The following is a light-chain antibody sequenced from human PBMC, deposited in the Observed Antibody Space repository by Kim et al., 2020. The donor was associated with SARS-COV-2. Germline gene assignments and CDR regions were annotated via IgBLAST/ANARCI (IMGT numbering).Light chain of an antibody. CDR2: NNV. Sequence: SYELTQPPSVSVAPGKTARITCGGNNIGRKSVHWYQQKPGQAPVLVISNNVDRPAGIPKRFSGSNSGNTATLTISRIEAGDEAHYYCQVWDSSSDHPYVFGIGTQLTVL. V-gene: IGLV3-21*04. J-gene: IGLJ7*01. CDR1: NIGRKS. CDR3: QVWDSSSDHPYV.